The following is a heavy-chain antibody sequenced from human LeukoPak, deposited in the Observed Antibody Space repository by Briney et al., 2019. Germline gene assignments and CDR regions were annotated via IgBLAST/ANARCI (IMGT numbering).Heavy chain of an antibody. CDR1: GDSISSVNYY. D-gene: IGHD3-22*01. CDR2: IYTSGST. J-gene: IGHJ1*01. V-gene: IGHV4-61*02. CDR3: ARGESDSSGYSRGYFHH. Sequence: SETLSLTCIVSGDSISSVNYYWSWIRQPAGKGLEWIGRIYTSGSTNYNPSLKSRVTISVDTSKNQFSLKLTSVTAADTAVYYCARGESDSSGYSRGYFHHWGQGTLVTVSS.